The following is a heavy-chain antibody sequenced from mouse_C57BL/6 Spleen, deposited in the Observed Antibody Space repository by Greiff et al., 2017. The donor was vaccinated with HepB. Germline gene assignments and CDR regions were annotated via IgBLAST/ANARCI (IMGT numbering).Heavy chain of an antibody. J-gene: IGHJ1*03. CDR1: GYTFTSYW. Sequence: QVQLKESGAELAKPGASVKLSCTASGYTFTSYWMHWVKQRPGQGLEWIGYINPSSGYTKYNQKFKDKATLTADKSSSTAYMQLSSLTYEDSAVYYCARDSTGTPWYFDVWGTGTTVTVSS. D-gene: IGHD4-1*02. CDR3: ARDSTGTPWYFDV. CDR2: INPSSGYT. V-gene: IGHV1-7*01.